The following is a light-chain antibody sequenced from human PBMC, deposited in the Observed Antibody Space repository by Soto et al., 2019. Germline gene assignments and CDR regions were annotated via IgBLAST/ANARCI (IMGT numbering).Light chain of an antibody. V-gene: IGLV1-40*01. CDR3: QAYDTSLRAWV. J-gene: IGLJ3*02. CDR1: SSNIGAGYD. Sequence: QSVLTQPPSASGAPGQWVTISCTGSSSNIGAGYDAHWYHQVPGTSPKYLISGNNDRPSGVPDRFSGSKSGTSASLAITGLQAEDEGDYYCQAYDTSLRAWVFGGGTKLTVL. CDR2: GNN.